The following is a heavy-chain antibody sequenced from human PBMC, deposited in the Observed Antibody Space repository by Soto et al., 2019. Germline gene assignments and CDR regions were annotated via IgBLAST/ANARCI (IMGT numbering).Heavy chain of an antibody. V-gene: IGHV1-3*01. CDR2: IDPGNGNT. Sequence: QVQLVQSGAEVMKPGASLRVSCKSSGYTFITYAMHWVRQAPGQRPEWMGWIDPGNGNTKYSQKFQVRVTITSDTSARTVYMELSSLTSEYTAVYYCARDGRVVVPAYWFDFWGQGSLVTVSS. CDR1: GYTFITYA. D-gene: IGHD2-15*01. CDR3: ARDGRVVVPAYWFDF. J-gene: IGHJ5*01.